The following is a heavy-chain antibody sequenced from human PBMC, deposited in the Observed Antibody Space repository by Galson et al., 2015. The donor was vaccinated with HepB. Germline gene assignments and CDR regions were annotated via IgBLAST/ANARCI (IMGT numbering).Heavy chain of an antibody. CDR2: INYSGNN. CDR1: DGSIRNKNFH. D-gene: IGHD3-22*01. J-gene: IGHJ4*02. Sequence: TLSLTCIVSDGSIRNKNFHWGWIRQPPGKGLEWIGNINYSGNNFYNPSLRRRVTIPVDAPWPPLSLTLSSVTAADSAVYYCGRIGIVESGTAGNEYWAQGIPVTVSS. V-gene: IGHV4-39*01. CDR3: GRIGIVESGTAGNEY.